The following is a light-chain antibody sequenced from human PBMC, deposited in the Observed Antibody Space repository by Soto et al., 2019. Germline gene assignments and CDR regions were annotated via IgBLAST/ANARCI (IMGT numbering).Light chain of an antibody. J-gene: IGKJ4*01. V-gene: IGKV3-15*01. CDR2: GAS. CDR3: QQYNNWPPLT. CDR1: QSVSSN. Sequence: EIVMTQSPATLSVSPGERATRSCRASQSVSSNLAWYQQKPGQAPRLLISGASTRATGIPARFSGSGSGTEFTLTISSLQSEDFAVYYCQQYNNWPPLTFGGGNKVEIK.